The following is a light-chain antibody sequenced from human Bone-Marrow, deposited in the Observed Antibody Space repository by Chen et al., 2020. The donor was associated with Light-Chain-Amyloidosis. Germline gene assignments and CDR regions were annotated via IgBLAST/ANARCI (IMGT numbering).Light chain of an antibody. Sequence: SYELTQPPSVSVSPGQTARITCSGDDLPTKYAYWYQQKPGQSPVLVIHRDTERPSGISERFSGSSSGTTATLTSSGVQAEDEADYHCQSADSSGTYAVIFGGGTKLTVL. CDR3: QSADSSGTYAVI. V-gene: IGLV3-25*03. J-gene: IGLJ2*01. CDR2: RDT. CDR1: DLPTKY.